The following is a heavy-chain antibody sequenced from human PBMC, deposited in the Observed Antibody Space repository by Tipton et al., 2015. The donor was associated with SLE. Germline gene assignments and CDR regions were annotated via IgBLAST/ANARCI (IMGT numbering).Heavy chain of an antibody. D-gene: IGHD3-3*01. CDR1: GFTLSSYS. V-gene: IGHV3-9*03. Sequence: SLRLSCAASGFTLSSYSMNWVRQAPGKGLEWVSGISWNSGSIGYADSVKGRFTISRDNAKNSLYLQMNSLRAEDMALYYCAKDLYYDFWSGGHFDYWGQGTLVTVSS. CDR2: ISWNSGSI. J-gene: IGHJ4*02. CDR3: AKDLYYDFWSGGHFDY.